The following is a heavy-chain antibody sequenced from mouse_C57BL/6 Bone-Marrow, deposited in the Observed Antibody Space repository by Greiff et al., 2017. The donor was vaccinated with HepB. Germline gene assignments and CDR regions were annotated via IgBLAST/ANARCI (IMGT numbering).Heavy chain of an antibody. V-gene: IGHV1-54*01. CDR1: GYAFTNYL. J-gene: IGHJ1*03. CDR3: ARPRYFDV. Sequence: VQLQQSGAELVRPGTSVKVSCKASGYAFTNYLIEWVKQRPGQGLEWIGVINPGSGGTNYNEKFKGKATLTADKSSSTAYMQLSSLTSEDSAVYFCARPRYFDVWGTGTTVTVSS. CDR2: INPGSGGT.